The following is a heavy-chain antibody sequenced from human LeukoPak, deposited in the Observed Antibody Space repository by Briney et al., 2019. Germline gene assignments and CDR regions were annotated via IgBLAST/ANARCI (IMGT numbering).Heavy chain of an antibody. V-gene: IGHV3-30*04. Sequence: GGSLRLSCAASGFTFSRYAMHWVRQAPGKELGWVAVAPHDGTDEDYADSVKGRFTISRDNSKNTLNLQMNSLGPEDTALYYCAPGALYAFDIWGQGTMVSVSS. J-gene: IGHJ3*02. CDR1: GFTFSRYA. CDR2: APHDGTDE. CDR3: APGALYAFDI.